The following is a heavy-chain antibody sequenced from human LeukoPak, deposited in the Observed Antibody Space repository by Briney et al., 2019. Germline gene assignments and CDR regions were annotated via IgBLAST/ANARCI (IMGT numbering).Heavy chain of an antibody. CDR3: ARDGSSSWYQN. CDR1: GYTXTSFG. J-gene: IGHJ4*02. CDR2: SNTNTGNT. V-gene: IGHV1-18*01. Sequence: ASVKVSCMASGYTXTSFGISWVRQAPGQGLEWVGRSNTNTGNTNYAQKFQGRVTMSTDTSTSKAYMEVRSLRSDDTAVYYCARDGSSSWYQNWGQGTLVTVSS. D-gene: IGHD6-13*01.